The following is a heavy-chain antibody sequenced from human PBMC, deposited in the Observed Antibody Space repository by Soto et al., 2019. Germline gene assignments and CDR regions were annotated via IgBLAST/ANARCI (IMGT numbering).Heavy chain of an antibody. J-gene: IGHJ5*02. CDR1: GGSISSSSYY. V-gene: IGHV4-39*01. Sequence: SETLSLTCTVSGGSISSSSYYWCWIRHPPGKGLEWIGSIYYSGSTYYNPSLKSRVTISVDTSKNQFSLKLSSVTAADTAVYYCARHPYAMVRGVANWFDPWGQGTLVTVSS. CDR2: IYYSGST. CDR3: ARHPYAMVRGVANWFDP. D-gene: IGHD3-10*01.